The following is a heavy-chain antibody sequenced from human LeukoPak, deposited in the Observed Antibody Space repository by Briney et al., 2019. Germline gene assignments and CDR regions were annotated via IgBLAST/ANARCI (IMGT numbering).Heavy chain of an antibody. V-gene: IGHV4-34*01. Sequence: PSETLSLTCAVYGGSFSGYYWSWIRHPPGKGLEWLGEINHSGSTNYNPSLKSRVTISVDTSKNQFSLKLSSVTAADTALYYCARDRVYYDAFDVWGQGTMVTVSS. D-gene: IGHD3-3*01. CDR2: INHSGST. CDR3: ARDRVYYDAFDV. CDR1: GGSFSGYY. J-gene: IGHJ3*01.